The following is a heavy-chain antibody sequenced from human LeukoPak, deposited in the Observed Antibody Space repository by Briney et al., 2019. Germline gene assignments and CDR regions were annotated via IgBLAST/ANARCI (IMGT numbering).Heavy chain of an antibody. D-gene: IGHD2-15*01. V-gene: IGHV4-31*03. J-gene: IGHJ4*02. Sequence: SSETLSLTCTVSGGSISSGGYYWSWIRRHPGKGLEWIGYIYYSGSTYYNPSLKSRVTISVDTSKNQFSLKLSSVTAADTAVYYCARRDCSGGSCYSFDSWGQGTLVTVSS. CDR1: GGSISSGGYY. CDR2: IYYSGST. CDR3: ARRDCSGGSCYSFDS.